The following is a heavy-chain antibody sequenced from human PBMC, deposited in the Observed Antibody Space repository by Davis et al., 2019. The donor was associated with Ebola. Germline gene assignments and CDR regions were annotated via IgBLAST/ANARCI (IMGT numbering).Heavy chain of an antibody. D-gene: IGHD5-18*01. CDR3: PIVSLRGYTAVYNWFDP. J-gene: IGHJ5*02. CDR1: GGSFSGYY. Sequence: MPSETLSLTCAVYGGSFSGYYWSWIRQPQGKGMEWIGEINHSGSTNYNPSLKSRVTISVDTSKNQFSLKLSSVTAADTAVYYCPIVSLRGYTAVYNWFDPWGQGTLVTVSS. CDR2: INHSGST. V-gene: IGHV4-34*01.